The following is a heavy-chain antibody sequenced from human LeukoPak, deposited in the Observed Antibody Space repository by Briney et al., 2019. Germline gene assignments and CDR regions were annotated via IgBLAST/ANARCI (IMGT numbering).Heavy chain of an antibody. J-gene: IGHJ6*03. CDR2: IRYDGTNK. CDR3: ARGASYYGRDYYYMDV. D-gene: IGHD3-3*01. Sequence: GGSLRLSCAASGFTFSSYDMHWVRQAPGKGLEWVAFIRYDGTNKYYADSVKGRFTISRDNSKNTLYLQMNSLRAEDTAVYYCARGASYYGRDYYYMDVWGKGTTVTVSS. V-gene: IGHV3-30*02. CDR1: GFTFSSYD.